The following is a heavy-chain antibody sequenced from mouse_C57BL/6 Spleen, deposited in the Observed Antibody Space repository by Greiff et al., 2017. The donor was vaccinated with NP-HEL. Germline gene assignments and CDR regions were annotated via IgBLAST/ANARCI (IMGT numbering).Heavy chain of an antibody. Sequence: VQLQQSGPGLVQPSQSLSITCTASGFSLTSYGVHWVRQSPGKGLEWLGVIWRGGSTDYYAAFISSLSIIKDNSKSQVFFKMTSLQADDTAIYYCTRKSGLRRVLYAMDCWGQGASVTVSS. CDR1: GFSLTSYG. V-gene: IGHV2-2*01. CDR3: TRKSGLRRVLYAMDC. J-gene: IGHJ4*01. CDR2: IWRGGST.